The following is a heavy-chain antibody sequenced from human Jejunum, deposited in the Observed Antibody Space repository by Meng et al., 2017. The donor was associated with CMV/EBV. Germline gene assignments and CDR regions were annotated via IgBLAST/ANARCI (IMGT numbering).Heavy chain of an antibody. CDR1: GGSISNYY. V-gene: IGHV4-4*07. CDR3: ARDREWGCTSSSCQTNWFDP. J-gene: IGHJ5*02. D-gene: IGHD2-2*01. Sequence: QRQLQEAGPGLVKPSETLSLTCTVSGGSISNYYWNWIRQPAGKGLEWIGRIYSSGSTNYNPSLKSRVTMSVDTSQNQFSLKLNSVTAADTAVYYCARDREWGCTSSSCQTNWFDPWGQGTLVTVSS. CDR2: IYSSGST.